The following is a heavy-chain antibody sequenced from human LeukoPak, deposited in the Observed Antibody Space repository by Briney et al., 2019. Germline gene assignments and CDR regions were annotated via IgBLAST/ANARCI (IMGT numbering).Heavy chain of an antibody. Sequence: GASVKVSCKASGGTFSSYAISWVRQAPGQGLEWMGGIIPIFGTANYAQKFQGRVTITTDESTSTAYMELSSLRSEDTAVYYCARARGDGYNSGAFDIWGQGTMVTVSS. V-gene: IGHV1-69*05. CDR3: ARARGDGYNSGAFDI. D-gene: IGHD5-24*01. CDR1: GGTFSSYA. CDR2: IIPIFGTA. J-gene: IGHJ3*02.